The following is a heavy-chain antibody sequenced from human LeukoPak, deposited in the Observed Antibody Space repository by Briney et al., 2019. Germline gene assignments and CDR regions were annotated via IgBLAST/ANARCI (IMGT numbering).Heavy chain of an antibody. CDR1: GFTVSSNY. CDR3: ARDRGYSYGLNYYYYYYMDV. J-gene: IGHJ6*03. CDR2: IYSGGST. V-gene: IGHV3-53*05. D-gene: IGHD5-18*01. Sequence: GGSLRLSCAASGFTVSSNYMSWVRQAPGKGLEWVSIIYSGGSTFYADSVKGRFTISRDNSKNTLYLQMNSLRAEDTAVYYCARDRGYSYGLNYYYYYYMDVWGKGTTVTVSS.